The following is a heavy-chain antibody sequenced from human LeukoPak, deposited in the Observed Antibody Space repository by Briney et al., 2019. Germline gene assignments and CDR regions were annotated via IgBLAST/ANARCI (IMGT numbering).Heavy chain of an antibody. CDR3: ARDWAAAGTGY. CDR2: ISSSSSYM. J-gene: IGHJ4*02. CDR1: GFTFSSYS. D-gene: IGHD6-13*01. V-gene: IGHV3-21*01. Sequence: KPGGSLRLSCAASGFTFSSYSMNWVRQAPGKGLEWVSSISSSSSYMYYADSVKGRFTISRDNAKNSLYLQMNSLRAEDTAVYYCARDWAAAGTGYWGQGTLVTVSS.